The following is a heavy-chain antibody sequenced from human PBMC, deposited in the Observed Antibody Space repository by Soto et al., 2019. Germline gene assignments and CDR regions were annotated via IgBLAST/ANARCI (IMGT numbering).Heavy chain of an antibody. J-gene: IGHJ6*02. D-gene: IGHD2-8*01. CDR1: GDSISSSSYY. Sequence: SETLSLTCTVSGDSISSSSYYWGWIRQPPGKGLEWIGSIYYSGSTFYNPSLKGRVTISVDTSKNQFSLKLSSVTAADTAVYYCARGGDVLMVYATDYYYYGMDVWGQGTTVTVSS. CDR2: IYYSGST. CDR3: ARGGDVLMVYATDYYYYGMDV. V-gene: IGHV4-39*07.